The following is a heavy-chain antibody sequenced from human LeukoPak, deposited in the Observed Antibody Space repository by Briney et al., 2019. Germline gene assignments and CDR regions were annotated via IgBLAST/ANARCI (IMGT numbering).Heavy chain of an antibody. J-gene: IGHJ4*02. CDR1: GFTFSSYS. CDR2: ISSSSSYI. Sequence: PGGSLRLSCAASGFTFSSYSMNWVRQAPGKGLEWVSSISSSSSYIYYADSVKGRFTISRDNAKNSLYLQMNSLRAEDTAVYYCAREGPNYYGSGSLDYWGQGTLVTVSS. D-gene: IGHD3-10*01. V-gene: IGHV3-21*01. CDR3: AREGPNYYGSGSLDY.